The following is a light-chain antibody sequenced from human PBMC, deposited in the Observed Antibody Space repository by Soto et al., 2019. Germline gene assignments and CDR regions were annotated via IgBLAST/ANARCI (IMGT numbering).Light chain of an antibody. J-gene: IGLJ3*02. CDR1: SSDVGGYNY. Sequence: QSVLTQPRSVSGSPGQSVTISCTGTSSDVGGYNYVSWYQHHTGKAPKLMIYDVDKRPSGVPGRFSGSKSGNTASLTISGLQAEDEADYYCCSNARSSTVFGGGTKVTVL. CDR3: CSNARSSTV. CDR2: DVD. V-gene: IGLV2-11*01.